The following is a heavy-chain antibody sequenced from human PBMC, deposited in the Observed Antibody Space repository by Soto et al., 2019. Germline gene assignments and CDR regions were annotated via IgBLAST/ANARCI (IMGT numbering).Heavy chain of an antibody. J-gene: IGHJ4*02. V-gene: IGHV1-8*01. CDR3: ARDDSGFSGSHYIDYFNY. Sequence: ASVKVSCKASGYTFTNYDINWVRQATGQGLEWMGWINRDNGNTYYSEQFQGRVTITRDTSTGTAYMQLSSLTSEDTAVYYCARDDSGFSGSHYIDYFNYWGQGALVTVSS. D-gene: IGHD1-26*01. CDR2: INRDNGNT. CDR1: GYTFTNYD.